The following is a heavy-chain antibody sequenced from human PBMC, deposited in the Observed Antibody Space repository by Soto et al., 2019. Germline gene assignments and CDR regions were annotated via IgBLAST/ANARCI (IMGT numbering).Heavy chain of an antibody. CDR1: GYISSTYW. V-gene: IGHV5-51*01. Sequence: EEPLKISCKASGYISSTYWIGWVRRMPGRGVEGRGIMCPGESDTKYGPAFEGGVTISADNATNNADLQWTSLEGSETAMYYCAGKLAPEFFDYWGHGXLVTVSS. CDR2: MCPGESDT. D-gene: IGHD5-12*01. CDR3: AGKLAPEFFDY. J-gene: IGHJ4*01.